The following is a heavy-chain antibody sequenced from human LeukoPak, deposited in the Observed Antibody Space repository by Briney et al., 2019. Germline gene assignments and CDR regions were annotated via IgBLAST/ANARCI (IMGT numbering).Heavy chain of an antibody. CDR1: GFTLGTYG. CDR2: ITGSSPWT. Sequence: GGPLRLSCGASGFTLGTYGMTWVRQSPGKGLEWVSGITGSSPWTYYADSVRGRFTISRDNARNTLHLQMNNLTGDDTAIYYCAREVGSLGTGYFDLWGRGTLVTVSS. V-gene: IGHV3-23*01. CDR3: AREVGSLGTGYFDL. J-gene: IGHJ2*01. D-gene: IGHD7-27*01.